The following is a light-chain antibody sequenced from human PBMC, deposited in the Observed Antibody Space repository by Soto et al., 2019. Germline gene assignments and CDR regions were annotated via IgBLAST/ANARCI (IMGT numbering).Light chain of an antibody. CDR3: QQSYSSLT. CDR2: GSS. CDR1: QSIGRY. V-gene: IGKV1-39*01. J-gene: IGKJ4*01. Sequence: DIRMTQSQSSLSASVGDRVIITCRASQSIGRYLNWYQQKLGKGPKLLIYGSSTLHSGVPSRFSGSGSGTDITLTISSLQPEDFAATYDCQQSYSSLTFGGGTKVEMK.